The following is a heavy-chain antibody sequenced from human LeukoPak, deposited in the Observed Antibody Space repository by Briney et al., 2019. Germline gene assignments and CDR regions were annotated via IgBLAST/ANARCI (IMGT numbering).Heavy chain of an antibody. CDR1: GFTFSSYA. Sequence: GGSLRLSCAASGFTFSSYAMSWVRQAPGKGLEWVSAISGSGGSTYYADSVKGRFTISRDNAKNSLYLQMNSLRAEDTAVYYCARSRDGSSGWYAYFDYWGQGTLVTVSS. CDR3: ARSRDGSSGWYAYFDY. J-gene: IGHJ4*02. D-gene: IGHD6-19*01. CDR2: ISGSGGST. V-gene: IGHV3-23*01.